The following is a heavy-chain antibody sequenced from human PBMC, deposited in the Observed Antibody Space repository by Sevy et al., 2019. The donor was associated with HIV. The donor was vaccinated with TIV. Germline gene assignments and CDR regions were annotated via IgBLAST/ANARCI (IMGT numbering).Heavy chain of an antibody. V-gene: IGHV3-30*18. CDR1: GSTFSSYG. D-gene: IGHD3-9*01. Sequence: GGSLRLSCAASGSTFSSYGMHWVRQAPGKGLEWVAVISYDGSNKYYADSVKGRFTISRDNSKNTLYLQMNSLRAEDTAVYYCAKDGAPYFDWFYFDYWGQGTLVTVSS. CDR3: AKDGAPYFDWFYFDY. J-gene: IGHJ4*02. CDR2: ISYDGSNK.